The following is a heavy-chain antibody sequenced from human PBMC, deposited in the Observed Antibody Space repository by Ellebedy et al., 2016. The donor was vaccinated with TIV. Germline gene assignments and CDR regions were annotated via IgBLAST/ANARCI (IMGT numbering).Heavy chain of an antibody. CDR2: ISAYNGNT. J-gene: IGHJ6*02. CDR3: ARGYIPRYYYYGMDV. Sequence: AASVKVSCKASGYTFTSYGISWVRQAPGQGLEWMGWISAYNGNTNYAQKLQGRVTMTTDTSTSTVYMELSSLRSEDTAVYYCARGYIPRYYYYGMDVWGQGTTVTVSS. CDR1: GYTFTSYG. D-gene: IGHD1-1*01. V-gene: IGHV1-18*01.